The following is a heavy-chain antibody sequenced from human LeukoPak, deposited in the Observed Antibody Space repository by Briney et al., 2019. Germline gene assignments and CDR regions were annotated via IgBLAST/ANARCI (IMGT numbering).Heavy chain of an antibody. CDR1: GYTFTSYY. V-gene: IGHV1-46*01. CDR2: INPSGGST. D-gene: IGHD2-2*02. CDR3: ARDPLGYCSSASCHTRDY. J-gene: IGHJ4*02. Sequence: ASVKVSCKASGYTFTSYYMHWVRQAPGQGLEWMGIINPSGGSTSYAQKFQGRVTLTRDTSTSTVYMELSRLRSDDTAVYYCARDPLGYCSSASCHTRDYWGQGTLVTVSS.